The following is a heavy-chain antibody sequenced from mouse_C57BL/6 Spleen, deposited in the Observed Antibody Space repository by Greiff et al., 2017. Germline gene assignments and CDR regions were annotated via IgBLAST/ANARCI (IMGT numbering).Heavy chain of an antibody. CDR2: ISPNNGGT. J-gene: IGHJ2*01. CDR1: GFTFTDYY. V-gene: IGHV1-26*01. CDR3: ARRYERRYYFDY. Sequence: EVQLKQSGPELVKPGASVKISCKASGFTFTDYYMNWVKQSHGKSLEWIGAISPNNGGTSYHHKFKGKATLTVDKSSSTADMELRSLTSEDSAVYYCARRYERRYYFDYWGQGTTLTVSS. D-gene: IGHD2-10*02.